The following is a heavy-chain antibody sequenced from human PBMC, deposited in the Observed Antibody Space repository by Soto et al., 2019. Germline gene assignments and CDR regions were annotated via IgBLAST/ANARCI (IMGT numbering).Heavy chain of an antibody. J-gene: IGHJ5*02. V-gene: IGHV3-49*03. CDR3: TREAVAAAGTDWFDP. D-gene: IGHD6-13*01. Sequence: PGGSLRLSCTASGFTFGDYAMSWFRQAPGKGLEWVGFIRSKAYGGTTDYAASVKGRFTISRDDSKSIAYLQMNSLKTEDTAVYYCTREAVAAAGTDWFDPWGQGTLVTVSS. CDR1: GFTFGDYA. CDR2: IRSKAYGGTT.